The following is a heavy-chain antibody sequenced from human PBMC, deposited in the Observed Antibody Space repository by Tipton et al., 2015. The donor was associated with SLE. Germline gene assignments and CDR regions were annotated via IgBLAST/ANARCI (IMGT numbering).Heavy chain of an antibody. CDR3: ARYGHYVSYFDL. CDR2: ISYSGST. V-gene: IGHV4-59*11. CDR1: GASISSHY. Sequence: LVKPSETLSLTCTVSGASISSHYWSWIRQPPGKGLEWIAYISYSGSTNYNPSLKSRVTISVDTSKNQFSLKMSSVTAADTAVYYCARYGHYVSYFDLWGRGTLVTVSS. D-gene: IGHD4-17*01. J-gene: IGHJ2*01.